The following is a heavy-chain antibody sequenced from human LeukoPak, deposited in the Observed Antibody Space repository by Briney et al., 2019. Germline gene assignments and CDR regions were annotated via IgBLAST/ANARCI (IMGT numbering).Heavy chain of an antibody. V-gene: IGHV3-23*01. CDR1: GFTFSSYA. J-gene: IGHJ4*02. CDR3: VTYYYDSSGYYLQVSFDY. Sequence: GGSLRLSCAASGFTFSSYAMSWVRQAPGKGLEWVSAISGSGGSTYYADSVKGRFTISIDNSKNTLYLQMNSLRAEDTAVYYCVTYYYDSSGYYLQVSFDYWGQGTLVTVSS. CDR2: ISGSGGST. D-gene: IGHD3-22*01.